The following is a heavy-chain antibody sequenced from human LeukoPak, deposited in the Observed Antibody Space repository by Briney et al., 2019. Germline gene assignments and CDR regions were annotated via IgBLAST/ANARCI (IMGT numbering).Heavy chain of an antibody. CDR1: CYTFTSYG. V-gene: IGHV1-18*01. CDR2: VSAYNGNT. J-gene: IGHJ4*02. Sequence: ASVKVSCRASCYTFTSYGISWVRQAPGQGLEWMGCVSAYNGNTNYAQKLQGRVTMTTDTSTGTAYMELRSLRSDDTAVYYCARGYSSSPLTYWGQGTLVTVSS. CDR3: ARGYSSSPLTY. D-gene: IGHD6-6*01.